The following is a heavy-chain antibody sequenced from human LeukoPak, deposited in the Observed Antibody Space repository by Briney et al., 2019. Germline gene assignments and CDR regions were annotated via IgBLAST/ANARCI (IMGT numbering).Heavy chain of an antibody. CDR3: ARGRSITLLRGVAMSDGFDI. V-gene: IGHV3-21*01. D-gene: IGHD3-10*01. CDR2: IDTSGSYI. J-gene: IGHJ3*02. Sequence: GGSLRLSCTASGFTFTSYGMNWVRQAPGKGLEWVSFIDTSGSYIYQGDSLKGRVTISRDNAKNSLYLQMNGLRAEDTAVYYCARGRSITLLRGVAMSDGFDIWGQGAMVTVSS. CDR1: GFTFTSYG.